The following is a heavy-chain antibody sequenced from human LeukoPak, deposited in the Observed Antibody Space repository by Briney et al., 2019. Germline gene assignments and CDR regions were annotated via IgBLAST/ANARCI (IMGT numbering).Heavy chain of an antibody. D-gene: IGHD2-2*01. V-gene: IGHV1-18*04. CDR3: ARDLGYCSSTSCYDPVGDY. CDR2: ISAYNGNT. J-gene: IGHJ4*02. CDR1: GYTFTSYG. Sequence: ASVKVSCKASGYTFTSYGISWVRQAPGQGLEWMGWISAYNGNTNYAQKLQGRVTMTTDTPTSTAYMELRSLRSDDTAVYYCARDLGYCSSTSCYDPVGDYWGQGTLVTVSS.